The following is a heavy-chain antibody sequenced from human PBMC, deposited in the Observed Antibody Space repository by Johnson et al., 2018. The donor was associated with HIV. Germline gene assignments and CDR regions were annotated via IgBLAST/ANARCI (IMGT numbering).Heavy chain of an antibody. CDR1: GFTFSSYA. V-gene: IGHV3-30*04. Sequence: QMLLVESGGGLVQPGGSLRLSCAASGFTFSSYAMHWVRPAPGKGLEWVAVISYDGSNKYYADSVKGRFTISRDNSKNTLYLQMNSLRAEDTAVYYCAKELADSSGYYADAFDIWGQGTMVTVSS. D-gene: IGHD3-22*01. CDR3: AKELADSSGYYADAFDI. CDR2: ISYDGSNK. J-gene: IGHJ3*02.